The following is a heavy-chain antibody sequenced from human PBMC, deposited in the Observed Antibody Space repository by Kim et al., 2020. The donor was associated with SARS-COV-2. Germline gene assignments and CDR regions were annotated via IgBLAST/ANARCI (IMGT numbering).Heavy chain of an antibody. Sequence: GGSLRLSCAASGFTFDDYAMHWVRQAPGKGLEWVSGISWHSGSIGYADSVKGRFTISRDNAKNSLSLQMNSLRAEDTALYYCAKDRGCSSTSCQPFYYY. CDR2: ISWHSGSI. J-gene: IGHJ6*01. CDR1: GFTFDDYA. CDR3: AKDRGCSSTSCQPFYYY. V-gene: IGHV3-9*01. D-gene: IGHD2-2*01.